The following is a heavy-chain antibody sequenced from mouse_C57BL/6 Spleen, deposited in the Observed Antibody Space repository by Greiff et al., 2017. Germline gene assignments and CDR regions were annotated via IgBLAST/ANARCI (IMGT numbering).Heavy chain of an antibody. CDR1: GFTFSNYW. D-gene: IGHD1-1*01. Sequence: EVKVEESGGGLVQPGGSMKLSCVASGFTFSNYWMNWVRQSPEKGLEWVAQIRLKSDNYATHYAESVKGRFTISRDDSKSSVYLQMNNLRAEDTGIYYCTRITTVVAPGWGQGTSVTVSS. J-gene: IGHJ4*01. CDR2: IRLKSDNYAT. V-gene: IGHV6-3*01. CDR3: TRITTVVAPG.